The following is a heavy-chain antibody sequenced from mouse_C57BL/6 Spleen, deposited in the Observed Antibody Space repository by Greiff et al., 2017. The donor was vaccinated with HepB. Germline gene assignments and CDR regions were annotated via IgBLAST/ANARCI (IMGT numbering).Heavy chain of an antibody. J-gene: IGHJ1*03. CDR3: ARDWELGDVDV. D-gene: IGHD3-1*01. CDR1: GYAFSSSW. CDR2: LYPGDGDT. V-gene: IGHV1-82*01. Sequence: VQLQQSGPELVKPGASVKISCTASGYAFSSSWMNWVKQRPGQGLEWIGRLYPGDGDTNYNGKFKGKATLTADNSSSTAYLQLRSLPSEDSAVYFGARDWELGDVDVWGTGTTVTVSS.